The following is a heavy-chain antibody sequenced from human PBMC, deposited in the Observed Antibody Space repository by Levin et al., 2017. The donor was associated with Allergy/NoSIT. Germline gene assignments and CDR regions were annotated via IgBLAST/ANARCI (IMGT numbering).Heavy chain of an antibody. V-gene: IGHV3-7*01. CDR1: GFTFSSYW. CDR2: IKQDGSEK. Sequence: GGSLRLSCAASGFTFSSYWMSWVRQAPGKGLEWVANIKQDGSEKYYVDSVKGRFTISRDNAKNSLYLQMNSLRAEDTAVYYCARVREDDEGYFDYWGQGTLVTVSS. J-gene: IGHJ4*02. CDR3: ARVREDDEGYFDY. D-gene: IGHD1-1*01.